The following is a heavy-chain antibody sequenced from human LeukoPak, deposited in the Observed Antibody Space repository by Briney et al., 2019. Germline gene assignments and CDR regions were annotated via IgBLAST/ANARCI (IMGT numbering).Heavy chain of an antibody. D-gene: IGHD5-12*01. CDR2: IYYSGST. CDR3: ARDRWLGY. CDR1: GGSISSYF. Sequence: PSETLSLTCTVSGGSISSYFWSWVRQPPGKGLEWIGYIYYSGSTNYNPPLKSRVTISVDTSKNQFSLKLASVTTADTAVYYCARDRWLGYWGQGTLVTVSS. J-gene: IGHJ4*02. V-gene: IGHV4-59*01.